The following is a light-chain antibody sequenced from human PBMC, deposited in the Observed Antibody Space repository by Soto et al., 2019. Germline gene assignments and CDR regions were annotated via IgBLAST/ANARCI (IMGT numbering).Light chain of an antibody. CDR2: DAS. Sequence: DIQMTQSPSTLSASVGDSVTITCRASQSISTWLAWYQQKPWKAPKLLIYDASSLEGGVPSRFSGSGSGTEFTLTISSLQPDDFATYYCQQYNSYSLTFGQGTKVDIK. CDR3: QQYNSYSLT. V-gene: IGKV1-5*01. CDR1: QSISTW. J-gene: IGKJ1*01.